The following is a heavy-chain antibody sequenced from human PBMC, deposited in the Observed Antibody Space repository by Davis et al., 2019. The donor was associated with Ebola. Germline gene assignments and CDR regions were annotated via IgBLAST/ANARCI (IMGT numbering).Heavy chain of an antibody. Sequence: MPSETLSLTCTVSGGSISSSSYYWSWIRQPPGKGLEWIGYIYYSGSTNYNPSLKSRVTISVDTSKNQFSLKLSSVTAADTAVYYCARHAGGTAMVPFDYWGQGTLVTVSS. CDR3: ARHAGGTAMVPFDY. CDR2: IYYSGST. D-gene: IGHD5-18*01. J-gene: IGHJ4*02. V-gene: IGHV4-61*05. CDR1: GGSISSSSYY.